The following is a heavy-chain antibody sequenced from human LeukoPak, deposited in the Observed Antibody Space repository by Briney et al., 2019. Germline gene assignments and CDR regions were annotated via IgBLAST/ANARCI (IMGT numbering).Heavy chain of an antibody. V-gene: IGHV3-23*01. D-gene: IGHD1-26*01. J-gene: IGHJ4*02. CDR3: AKPRVGAFDY. CDR2: ISSSGGSA. CDR1: GFTFSSYA. Sequence: GGSLRLSCAASGFTFSSYAMSWVRQAPGKGLEWFSAISSSGGSAYYADSVKGRFTISRDNSKNTLYLQMNSLRAEDTAVYYCAKPRVGAFDYWGQGTLVTASS.